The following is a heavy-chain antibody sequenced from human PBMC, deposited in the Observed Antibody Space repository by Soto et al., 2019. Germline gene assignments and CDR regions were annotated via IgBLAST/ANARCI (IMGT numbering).Heavy chain of an antibody. D-gene: IGHD6-13*01. V-gene: IGHV4-59*08. J-gene: IGHJ4*02. Sequence: ASETLSLTCTVSGGSINSFYWSWIRQPPGKGLEWIGYISYSGFTNYNPSLKSRVTISVDTSKNQFSLKLSSVTAADTAVYYCARQKTGYSSIDYWGQGTLVTVSS. CDR1: GGSINSFY. CDR2: ISYSGFT. CDR3: ARQKTGYSSIDY.